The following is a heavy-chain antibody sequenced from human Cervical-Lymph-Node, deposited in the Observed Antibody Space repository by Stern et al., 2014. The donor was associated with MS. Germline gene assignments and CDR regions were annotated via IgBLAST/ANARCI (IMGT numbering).Heavy chain of an antibody. CDR1: GGSISSGSYY. V-gene: IGHV4-61*02. J-gene: IGHJ6*02. D-gene: IGHD3-9*01. Sequence: VQLVESGPGLVKPSQTLSLTCTVSGGSISSGSYYWSWIRQPAGKGLEWIGRIYTSGSTNYNPSLKSRVTISVDTSMNQFSLKLSSVTAADTAVYYCARDCRLRYFDNYGMDVWGQGTTVTVSS. CDR3: ARDCRLRYFDNYGMDV. CDR2: IYTSGST.